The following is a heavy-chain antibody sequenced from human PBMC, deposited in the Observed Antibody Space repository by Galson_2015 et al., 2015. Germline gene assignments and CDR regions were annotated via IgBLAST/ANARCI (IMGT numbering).Heavy chain of an antibody. V-gene: IGHV3-48*03. CDR1: GFTFSTYD. CDR3: ARTHLLSGPSDY. D-gene: IGHD2/OR15-2a*01. CDR2: ISSSGNTI. J-gene: IGHJ4*02. Sequence: SLRLSCAASGFTFSTYDINWVRQAPGKGLEWVSYISSSGNTIYYADSVGGRFTISRDNAKNSLYLQLNSLRAEGTAFYFCARTHLLSGPSDYWGQGTLVTVSS.